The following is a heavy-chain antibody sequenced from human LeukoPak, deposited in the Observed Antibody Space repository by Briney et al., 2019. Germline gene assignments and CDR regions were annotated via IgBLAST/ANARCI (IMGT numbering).Heavy chain of an antibody. D-gene: IGHD5-24*01. Sequence: GGSLRLSCAASGFTFSSYSMNWVRQAPGKGLEWVSSISSSSSYIYYADSVKGRFTISRDNAKNSLYLQMNGLRAEDTAVYYCARGEKATPNWFDPWGQGTLVTVSS. CDR2: ISSSSSYI. J-gene: IGHJ5*02. CDR1: GFTFSSYS. CDR3: ARGEKATPNWFDP. V-gene: IGHV3-21*01.